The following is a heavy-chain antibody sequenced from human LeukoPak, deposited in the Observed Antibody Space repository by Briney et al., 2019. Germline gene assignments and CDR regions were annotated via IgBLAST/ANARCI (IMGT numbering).Heavy chain of an antibody. CDR3: ASQKGYLSFDY. CDR2: INHSGST. J-gene: IGHJ4*02. V-gene: IGHV4-34*01. Sequence: SETLSLTCGVYGGYFSGYYWSWIRQPPGKGLEWIGEINHSGSTNFNPSLKSRVTILVHASKSQVSLELSSVSAADTAVYYCASQKGYLSFDYWGQGTLVTVSS. CDR1: GGYFSGYY. D-gene: IGHD2-2*01.